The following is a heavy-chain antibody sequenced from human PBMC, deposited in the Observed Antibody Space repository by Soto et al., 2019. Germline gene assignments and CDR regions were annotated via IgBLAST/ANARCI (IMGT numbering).Heavy chain of an antibody. CDR2: IYPSGMP. D-gene: IGHD5-18*01. Sequence: SETLSLTCTVSGGSISNAAYSWSWIRQPPGKGLEWIGYIYPSGMPFHNPSLRSRVTISIDRSNDQFSLNLKSVTAADTAVYYCARERGGYGLFDSWGQGTLVTVSS. V-gene: IGHV4-30-2*01. CDR3: ARERGGYGLFDS. CDR1: GGSISNAAYS. J-gene: IGHJ4*02.